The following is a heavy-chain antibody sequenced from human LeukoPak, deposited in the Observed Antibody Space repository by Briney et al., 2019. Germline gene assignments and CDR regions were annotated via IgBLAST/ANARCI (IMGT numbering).Heavy chain of an antibody. Sequence: VGSLRLSCAASGFTFSSYGMHWVRQAPGEGLEWVAVIWYDGSNKYYADSVKGRFTISRDNSKNTLYLQMNSLRAEDTAVYYCAKAKRPYYYDSSGPPSPWGQGTLVTVSS. CDR1: GFTFSSYG. CDR3: AKAKRPYYYDSSGPPSP. V-gene: IGHV3-33*06. J-gene: IGHJ5*02. D-gene: IGHD3-22*01. CDR2: IWYDGSNK.